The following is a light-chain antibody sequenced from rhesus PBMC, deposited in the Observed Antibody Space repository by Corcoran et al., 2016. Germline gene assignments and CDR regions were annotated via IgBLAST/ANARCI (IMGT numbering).Light chain of an antibody. CDR2: KAS. Sequence: DIQMTQSPSPLSASVGDTVTITCRASQSISFWLAWYQQKPGKAPKLLYYKASTLQSGGPSRFRGSGSWTDFTLTISSLQAEDFATYYCQQYSSSPWTFGQGTKVEIK. CDR3: QQYSSSPWT. CDR1: QSISFW. V-gene: IGKV1-22*01. J-gene: IGKJ1*01.